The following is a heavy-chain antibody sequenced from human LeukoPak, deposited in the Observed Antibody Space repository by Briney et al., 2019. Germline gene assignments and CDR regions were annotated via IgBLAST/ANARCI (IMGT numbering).Heavy chain of an antibody. CDR2: ISSSSSYI. CDR1: GFTFSSYS. V-gene: IGHV3-21*01. J-gene: IGHJ5*02. Sequence: GGSLRLSCAASGFTFSSYSMNWVRQAPGKGLDWVSSISSSSSYIYYADSVKGRFTISRDNAKNSLYLQMNSLRAEDTAVYYCARDTDYGDPNWFDPWGQGTLVTVSS. CDR3: ARDTDYGDPNWFDP. D-gene: IGHD4-17*01.